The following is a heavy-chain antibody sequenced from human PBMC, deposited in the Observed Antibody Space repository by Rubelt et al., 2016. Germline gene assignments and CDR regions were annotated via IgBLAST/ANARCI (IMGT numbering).Heavy chain of an antibody. CDR1: GFTFSSYA. CDR3: ARGYLSNSFDY. Sequence: EYGGGLVQPGGSLRLSCAASGFTFSSYAMSWVRQAPGKGLEWVSAISGSGGSTYYADSVKGRFTISRDNSKNTLYLQMDSLRAEDTAVYYCARGYLSNSFDYWGQGTLVTVSS. J-gene: IGHJ4*02. V-gene: IGHV3-23*01. CDR2: ISGSGGST. D-gene: IGHD5-18*01.